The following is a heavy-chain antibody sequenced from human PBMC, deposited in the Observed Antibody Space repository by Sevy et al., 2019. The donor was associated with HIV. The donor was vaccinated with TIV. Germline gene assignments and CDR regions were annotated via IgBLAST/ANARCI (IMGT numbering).Heavy chain of an antibody. Sequence: GGSLRLSCEASGFTFNNFPIHWVRQAPGEGLEWVAVVSFDGGSKYYADSVRGRFTVSRDNSKNTVYLQLNSLRAEDTAVYYCVRERARSITFDIWGQGTLVTVSS. V-gene: IGHV3-30-3*01. D-gene: IGHD3-16*01. J-gene: IGHJ3*02. CDR2: VSFDGGSK. CDR1: GFTFNNFP. CDR3: VRERARSITFDI.